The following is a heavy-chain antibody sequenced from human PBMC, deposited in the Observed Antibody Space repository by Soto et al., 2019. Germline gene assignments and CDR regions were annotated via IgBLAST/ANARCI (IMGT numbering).Heavy chain of an antibody. CDR2: IKQDGSEK. CDR1: GFTFSSYW. J-gene: IGHJ6*03. V-gene: IGHV3-7*01. D-gene: IGHD6-13*01. Sequence: GGSLRLSCAASGFTFSSYWMSWVRQAPGKGLEWVANIKQDGSEKYYVDSVKGRFTISRDNAKNSLYLQMNSLRAEDTAVYYCARDRSSSWYAGGYYMDVWGKGTTVTVSS. CDR3: ARDRSSSWYAGGYYMDV.